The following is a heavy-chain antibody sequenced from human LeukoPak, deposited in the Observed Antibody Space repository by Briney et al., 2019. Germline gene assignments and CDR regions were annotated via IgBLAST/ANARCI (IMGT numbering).Heavy chain of an antibody. Sequence: SETLSLTCAVYGGSFSGYYWSWIRQPPGKGLEWIGEINHSGSTNYNPSLKGRVTISVDTSKNQFSLNLSSVTAADTAVYYCASAEPRGIIWYPYWGQGTLVTVSS. D-gene: IGHD6-13*01. J-gene: IGHJ4*02. CDR1: GGSFSGYY. CDR2: INHSGST. CDR3: ASAEPRGIIWYPY. V-gene: IGHV4-34*01.